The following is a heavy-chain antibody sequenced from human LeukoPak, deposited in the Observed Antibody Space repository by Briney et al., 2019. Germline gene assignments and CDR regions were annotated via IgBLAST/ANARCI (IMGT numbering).Heavy chain of an antibody. CDR3: AGAYCGGDCYSGRAFDI. Sequence: SETLSLTCAVSGGSISSSYWWSWVRQPPGKGLEWIGEVYHSGSTNYSPSLKSRVTISVGKSKNQFSLKLSSVTAADTAVYYCAGAYCGGDCYSGRAFDIWGQGTMVTVSS. J-gene: IGHJ3*02. D-gene: IGHD2-21*02. V-gene: IGHV4-4*02. CDR2: VYHSGST. CDR1: GGSISSSYW.